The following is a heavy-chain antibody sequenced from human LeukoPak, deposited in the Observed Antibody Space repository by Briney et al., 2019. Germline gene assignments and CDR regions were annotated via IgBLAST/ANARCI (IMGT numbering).Heavy chain of an antibody. V-gene: IGHV1-8*01. Sequence: ASVKVSCTASGYTFTSYDINWVRQATGQGLEWMGWMDPNSGNTGYAQKFQGRVTMTRNTSISTAYMELSSLRSEDTAVYHCARAYVSRTGYSYYYSGMDVWDQGTTVAVS. CDR3: ARAYVSRTGYSYYYSGMDV. CDR1: GYTFTSYD. CDR2: MDPNSGNT. D-gene: IGHD3-9*01. J-gene: IGHJ6*02.